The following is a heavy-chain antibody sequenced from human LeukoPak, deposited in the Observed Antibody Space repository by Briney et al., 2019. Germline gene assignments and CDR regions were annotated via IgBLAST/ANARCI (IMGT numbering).Heavy chain of an antibody. Sequence: GGSLRLSCAASGFTFDDYAVHWVRQAPGKGLEWVSGISWNSGSIGYADSVKGRFTISRDNAKNSLYLQMNSLRAEDTAVYYCAKGPLTEVAGTTWDYWGQGTPVTVSS. CDR2: ISWNSGSI. CDR1: GFTFDDYA. J-gene: IGHJ4*02. V-gene: IGHV3-9*01. D-gene: IGHD6-19*01. CDR3: AKGPLTEVAGTTWDY.